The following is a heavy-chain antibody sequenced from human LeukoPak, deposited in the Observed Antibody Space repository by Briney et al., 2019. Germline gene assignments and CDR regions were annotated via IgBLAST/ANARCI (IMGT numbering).Heavy chain of an antibody. D-gene: IGHD6-13*01. J-gene: IGHJ4*02. Sequence: SETLSLTCTVSGGSISSYYWSWIRQPPGKGLEWIGSIYHSGSTYYNPSLKSRVTISVDTSKNQFSLKLSSVTAADTAVYYCARCERAAQPPFDYWGQGTLVTVSS. CDR1: GGSISSYY. CDR3: ARCERAAQPPFDY. V-gene: IGHV4-59*08. CDR2: IYHSGST.